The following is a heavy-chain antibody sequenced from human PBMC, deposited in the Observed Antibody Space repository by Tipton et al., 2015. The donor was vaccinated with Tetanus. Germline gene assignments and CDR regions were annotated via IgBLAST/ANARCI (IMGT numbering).Heavy chain of an antibody. CDR1: GDSISSNSAA. D-gene: IGHD4-11*01. CDR2: TYYRSKWYN. CDR3: ARDTTVTKEDYYYYGMDV. V-gene: IGHV6-1*01. J-gene: IGHJ6*02. Sequence: GLVKPSQTLSLTCAISGDSISSNSAAWNWIRQSPSRGLEWLGRTYYRSKWYNDYAVSVKSRITINPDTSKNQFSLQLNSVTPEDTAVYYCARDTTVTKEDYYYYGMDVWGQGTTVTVSS.